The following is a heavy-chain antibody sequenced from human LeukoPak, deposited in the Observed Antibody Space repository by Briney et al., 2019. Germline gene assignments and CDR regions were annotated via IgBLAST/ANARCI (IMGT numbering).Heavy chain of an antibody. CDR3: ARDLRAISMVRGVDDWFDP. D-gene: IGHD3-10*01. CDR2: INPSGGNT. J-gene: IGHJ5*02. V-gene: IGHV1-46*01. Sequence: ASVKVSCKASGGTFSSYAISWVRQAPGQGLEWMGIINPSGGNTNYAQKFQGRVTMTRDMSTSTVYMELSSLRSEDTAVYYCARDLRAISMVRGVDDWFDPWGQGTLVTVSS. CDR1: GGTFSSYA.